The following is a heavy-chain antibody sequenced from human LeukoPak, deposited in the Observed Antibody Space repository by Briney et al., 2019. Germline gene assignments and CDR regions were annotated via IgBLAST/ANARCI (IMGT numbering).Heavy chain of an antibody. CDR2: VGGSGDST. CDR1: RFTLSNYA. CDR3: AKDGYCTTITCYGCPDY. J-gene: IGHJ4*02. Sequence: GGSLRLSCAVSRFTLSNYAMIWVRLAPGKGLEWVSGVGGSGDSTYYADSVKGRFTISRDNSRNTLYLQMNSLRAEDTAVYYCAKDGYCTTITCYGCPDYWGLGTLVTVSS. V-gene: IGHV3-23*01. D-gene: IGHD2-2*03.